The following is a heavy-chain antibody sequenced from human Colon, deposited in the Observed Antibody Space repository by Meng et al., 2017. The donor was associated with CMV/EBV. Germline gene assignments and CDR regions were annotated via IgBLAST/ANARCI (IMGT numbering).Heavy chain of an antibody. CDR1: GFTFSSYS. Sequence: GGSLRLSCVASGFTFSSYSMNWVRQAPGKGLEWVSAITSSSSSIYYADSVKGRFTISRDNAKNSLFLQMNSLRAEDTAVYYCAKGGWTSDYYFDYWGQGMLVTVSS. CDR3: AKGGWTSDYYFDY. J-gene: IGHJ4*02. CDR2: ITSSSSSI. D-gene: IGHD3-10*01. V-gene: IGHV3-21*01.